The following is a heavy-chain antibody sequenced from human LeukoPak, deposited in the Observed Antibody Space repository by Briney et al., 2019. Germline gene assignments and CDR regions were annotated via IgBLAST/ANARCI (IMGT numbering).Heavy chain of an antibody. CDR2: INWNGGST. D-gene: IGHD1-20*01. CDR3: AREDYNWNDYYYYGMDV. CDR1: GFTFENYV. J-gene: IGHJ6*02. V-gene: IGHV3-20*04. Sequence: GGSLRLSCEASGFTFENYVMSWVRQAPGKGLEWVSTINWNGGSTGYADSMKGRFTISRDNAKNSLFLQMNSLRAEDTAFYYCAREDYNWNDYYYYGMDVWGQGTTVTVSS.